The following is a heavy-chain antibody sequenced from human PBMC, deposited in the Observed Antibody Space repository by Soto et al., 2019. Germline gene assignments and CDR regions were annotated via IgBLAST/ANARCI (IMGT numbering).Heavy chain of an antibody. CDR2: ISSSAYT. Sequence: GGSLRLSCAASGFPFSDYYMGWIRQAPGEGLEWISYISSSAYTIYADSVKGRFTISRDNAKNSLFLQMTSLRVEDTAVYYCARNFDSGGYYSDYWGQGTLVTVS. CDR1: GFPFSDYY. V-gene: IGHV3-11*06. D-gene: IGHD3-22*01. J-gene: IGHJ4*02. CDR3: ARNFDSGGYYSDY.